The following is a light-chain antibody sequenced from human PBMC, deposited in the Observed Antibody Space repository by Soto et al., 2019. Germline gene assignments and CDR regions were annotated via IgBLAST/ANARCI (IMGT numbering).Light chain of an antibody. Sequence: DIQMTQSPSSLSASVGDRVTMTCRASQGINNWLAWYQQKPGKAPKSLIYAAFNLQSGVPSRFSGSGSGTDFTLTISRLQPEDFATYYCQQYNSYPLTFGGGTTVEIK. J-gene: IGKJ4*01. CDR1: QGINNW. CDR3: QQYNSYPLT. CDR2: AAF. V-gene: IGKV1D-16*01.